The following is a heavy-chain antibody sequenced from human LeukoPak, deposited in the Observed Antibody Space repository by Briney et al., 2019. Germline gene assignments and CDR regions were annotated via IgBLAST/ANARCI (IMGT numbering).Heavy chain of an antibody. V-gene: IGHV1-2*02. Sequence: ASVKVSCKVSGYTFTGYYMHWVRQAPGRGLEWMGWINPNSGGTNYAQRFQGRVTMTRDTSISTAYMELSRLRSDDTAVYYCASSYPDDAFDIWGQGTMVTVSS. CDR2: INPNSGGT. CDR3: ASSYPDDAFDI. J-gene: IGHJ3*02. CDR1: GYTFTGYY.